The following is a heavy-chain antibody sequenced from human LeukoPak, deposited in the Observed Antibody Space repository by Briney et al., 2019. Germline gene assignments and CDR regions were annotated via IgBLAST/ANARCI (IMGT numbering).Heavy chain of an antibody. V-gene: IGHV4-34*01. CDR1: GGSFSDYY. CDR3: ARGQFGAMVRGINSYFDY. D-gene: IGHD3-10*01. CDR2: INHSGST. Sequence: SETLSLTCAVYGGSFSDYYWSWIRQPPGKGLEWIGEINHSGSTNYNPSLKSRVTISVDTSKNRFSLKLNSVTAADTAVYYCARGQFGAMVRGINSYFDYWGQGTLVTVSS. J-gene: IGHJ4*02.